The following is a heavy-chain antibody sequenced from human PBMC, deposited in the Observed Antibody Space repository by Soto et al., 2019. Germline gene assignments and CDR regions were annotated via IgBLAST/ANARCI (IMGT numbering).Heavy chain of an antibody. J-gene: IGHJ6*02. CDR3: ARDRRVVTMVRGAVDYYYYGMDV. Sequence: GASVKVSCKASGYSFTSYGISWGRQAPGQGLEWMGWISAYNGNTNYAQKLQGRVTMTTDTSTSTAYMELRSLRSDDTAVYYCARDRRVVTMVRGAVDYYYYGMDVWGQGTTVTVSS. D-gene: IGHD3-10*01. V-gene: IGHV1-18*01. CDR1: GYSFTSYG. CDR2: ISAYNGNT.